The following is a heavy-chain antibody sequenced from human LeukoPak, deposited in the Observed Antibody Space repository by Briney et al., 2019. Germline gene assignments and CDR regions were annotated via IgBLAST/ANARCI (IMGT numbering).Heavy chain of an antibody. Sequence: ASVKVSCKASGYTFTSYYMHWVRQAPGQGLEWMGIINPSGGSTSYAQKFQGRVTMTRDTSTSTVYMELSSLRSEDTAVYYCARDSAGSYYNPYRVRYFDYWGQGTLVTVSS. V-gene: IGHV1-46*01. CDR1: GYTFTSYY. CDR3: ARDSAGSYYNPYRVRYFDY. CDR2: INPSGGST. J-gene: IGHJ4*02. D-gene: IGHD3-10*01.